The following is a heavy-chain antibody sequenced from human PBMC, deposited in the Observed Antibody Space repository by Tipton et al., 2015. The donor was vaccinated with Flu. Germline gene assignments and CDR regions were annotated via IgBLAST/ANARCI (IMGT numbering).Heavy chain of an antibody. Sequence: SLRLSCAASGFTFSSYWMSWVRQAPGKGLEWVANIKQDGSEKYYVDSVKGRFTISRDNAKNSLYLQMNSLRAEDTAVYYCAGENIMYYYGSGSYSSRTSYFDYWGQGTLVTVSS. D-gene: IGHD3-10*01. CDR2: IKQDGSEK. J-gene: IGHJ4*02. CDR3: AGENIMYYYGSGSYSSRTSYFDY. V-gene: IGHV3-7*01. CDR1: GFTFSSYW.